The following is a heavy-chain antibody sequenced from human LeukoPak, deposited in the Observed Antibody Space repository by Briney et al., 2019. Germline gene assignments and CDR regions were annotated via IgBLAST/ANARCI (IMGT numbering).Heavy chain of an antibody. CDR2: ISSSSSYI. Sequence: GGSLRLSCGVSGFTFSSNSMNWVRQAPGKGLEWVSSISSSSSYISYADSVKGRFTISRDNAKNSLYLQMNSLRAEDTAVYYCASRSEFDYWAREPWSPSPQ. V-gene: IGHV3-21*01. D-gene: IGHD3-16*02. CDR3: ASRSEFDY. J-gene: IGHJ4*02. CDR1: GFTFSSNS.